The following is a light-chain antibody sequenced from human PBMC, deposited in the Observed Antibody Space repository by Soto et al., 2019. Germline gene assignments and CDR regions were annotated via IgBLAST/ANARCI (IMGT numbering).Light chain of an antibody. Sequence: ELTQPPSVSAAPGQKVTISCSGSSSNIGGNSVSWYQQLPGTAPKLLIYDDDKRPSGIPDRFSGSKSGTSATLGITGFQTGDEADYYCGSWDSSLSAYVFGTGTKVTVL. CDR1: SSNIGGNS. CDR3: GSWDSSLSAYV. J-gene: IGLJ1*01. CDR2: DDD. V-gene: IGLV1-51*01.